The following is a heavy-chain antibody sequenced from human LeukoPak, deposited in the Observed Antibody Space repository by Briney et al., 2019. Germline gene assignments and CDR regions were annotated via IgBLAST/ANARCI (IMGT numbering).Heavy chain of an antibody. D-gene: IGHD2-21*02. V-gene: IGHV3-53*01. CDR3: ARLICGGGDCGGVGAFDI. CDR2: IYSGGST. Sequence: GGSLRLSCAASGFTVSSNYMSWVRQAPGKGLEWVSVIYSGGSTYYVDSVKGRFTISRDNSKNTLYLQMNSLRAEDTAVYYCARLICGGGDCGGVGAFDIWGQGTMVTVSS. J-gene: IGHJ3*02. CDR1: GFTVSSNY.